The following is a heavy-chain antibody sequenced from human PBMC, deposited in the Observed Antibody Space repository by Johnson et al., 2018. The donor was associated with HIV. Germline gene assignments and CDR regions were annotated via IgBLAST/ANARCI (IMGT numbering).Heavy chain of an antibody. CDR3: ARVLAEYSAIHDAFDI. J-gene: IGHJ3*02. CDR1: GFTFSSYW. D-gene: IGHD6-6*01. Sequence: VQLVESGGGLVQPGGSLRLSCAASGFTFSSYWMHWVRQAPGKGLVWVSRINSDGSSTSYADSVKGRFTISRDNAKNTLYLQMNSLRAEDTAVCYCARVLAEYSAIHDAFDIWGQGTMVTVSS. V-gene: IGHV3-74*02. CDR2: INSDGSST.